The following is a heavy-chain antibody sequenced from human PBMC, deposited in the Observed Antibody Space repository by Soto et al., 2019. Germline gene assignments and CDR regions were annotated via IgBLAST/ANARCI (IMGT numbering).Heavy chain of an antibody. CDR1: GFTLRSYV. V-gene: IGHV3-23*01. CDR2: ISGSGGST. Sequence: LRLSCAASGFTLRSYVMSWVRQAPGKGLEWVSGISGSGGSTYYAESAKGRFTISRENSKNTVYLQMNSLRAEDTAVYYCAKDYDNTGYSYFDYWGQGTLVTVSS. J-gene: IGHJ4*02. D-gene: IGHD3-22*01. CDR3: AKDYDNTGYSYFDY.